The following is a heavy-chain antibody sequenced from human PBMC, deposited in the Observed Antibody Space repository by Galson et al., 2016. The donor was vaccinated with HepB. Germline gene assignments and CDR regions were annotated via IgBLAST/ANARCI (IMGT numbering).Heavy chain of an antibody. Sequence: TLSLTCTVSGGSISSGGYYWSWFRQHPGKGLEWIGYIYYSGSTYYNPSLKSRVSISVDTSKNQFSLKLSSVTAADTAVYYCAKITRGYGAFDIWGQGTMVTVSS. CDR1: GGSISSGGYY. CDR3: AKITRGYGAFDI. CDR2: IYYSGST. D-gene: IGHD3-22*01. V-gene: IGHV4-31*03. J-gene: IGHJ3*02.